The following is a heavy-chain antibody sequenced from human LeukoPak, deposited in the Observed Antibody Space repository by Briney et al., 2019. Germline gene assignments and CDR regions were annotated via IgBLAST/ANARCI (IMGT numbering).Heavy chain of an antibody. J-gene: IGHJ4*02. V-gene: IGHV1-2*02. CDR3: ARGLEPIVVVPAAIKGQDY. CDR2: INPNSGGT. Sequence: ASVKVSCKASGYTFTGYYMHRVRQAPGQGLEWMGWINPNSGGTNYAQKFQGRVTMTRDTSISTAYMELSRLRSDDTAVYYCARGLEPIVVVPAAIKGQDYWGQGTLVTVSS. D-gene: IGHD2-2*02. CDR1: GYTFTGYY.